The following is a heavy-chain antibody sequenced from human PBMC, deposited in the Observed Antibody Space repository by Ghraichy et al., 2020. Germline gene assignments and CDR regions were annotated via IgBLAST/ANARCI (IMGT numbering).Heavy chain of an antibody. CDR2: IVVGSGNT. J-gene: IGHJ4*02. D-gene: IGHD3-22*01. V-gene: IGHV1-58*01. CDR3: AAYYYDSSGYYSHFDY. CDR1: GFTFTSSA. Sequence: SVKVSCKASGFTFTSSAVQWVRQARGQRLEWIGWIVVGSGNTNYAQKFQERVTITRDMSTSTAYMELSSLRSEDTAVYYCAAYYYDSSGYYSHFDYWGQGTLVTVSS.